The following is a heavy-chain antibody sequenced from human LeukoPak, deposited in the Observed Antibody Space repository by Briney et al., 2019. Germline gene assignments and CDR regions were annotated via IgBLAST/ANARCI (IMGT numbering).Heavy chain of an antibody. D-gene: IGHD5-12*01. CDR2: IKQDGSEK. Sequence: PGGSLRLSCAASGLTFSSYWMSWVRQAPGKGLEWVANIKQDGSEKYYVDSVKGRFTISRDNSKNTLYLQMNSLRAEDTAVYYCAKARSGYDFDYWGQGTLVTVSS. V-gene: IGHV3-7*03. J-gene: IGHJ4*02. CDR1: GLTFSSYW. CDR3: AKARSGYDFDY.